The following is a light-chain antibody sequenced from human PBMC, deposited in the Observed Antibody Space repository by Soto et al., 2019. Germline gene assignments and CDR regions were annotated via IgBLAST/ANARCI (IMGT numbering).Light chain of an antibody. CDR3: SSYTGSNTLYV. CDR2: EVS. V-gene: IGLV2-14*01. J-gene: IGLJ1*01. CDR1: SSDVGGYDY. Sequence: SVLTQPASVSGSPVQSITISCTGTSSDVGGYDYVSWYQQHPGKAPKLMIYEVSNRPSGVSNRFSGSKSGNTASLTISGLQAEDEADYYCSSYTGSNTLYVFGSGTKVTVL.